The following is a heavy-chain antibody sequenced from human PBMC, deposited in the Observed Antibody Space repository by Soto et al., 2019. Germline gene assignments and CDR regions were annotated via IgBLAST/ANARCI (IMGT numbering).Heavy chain of an antibody. V-gene: IGHV1-69*12. J-gene: IGHJ6*02. CDR2: IIPIFDTA. CDR3: AGHSSGVPGYYYGMDV. CDR1: GGTFRSYA. D-gene: IGHD3-22*01. Sequence: VKRWQSGAEWKKPGSSLKVSGKPSGGTFRSYAISWGRKAPGQGLEWMGGIIPIFDTADYAQKFQGRVTITADESTNTAYMELSSLRSEDTAVYYCAGHSSGVPGYYYGMDVWGQGTTVTVSS.